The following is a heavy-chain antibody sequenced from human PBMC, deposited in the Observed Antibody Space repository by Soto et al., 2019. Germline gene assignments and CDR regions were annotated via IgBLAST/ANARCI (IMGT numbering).Heavy chain of an antibody. D-gene: IGHD1-1*01. Sequence: GESLKISCAASGFTFSSYGMHWVRQAPGKGLEWVAVISYDGSNKYYADSVKGRFTISRDNSKNTLYLQMNSLRAEDTAVYYCAKDLQLEPDSYYYYYGMDVWGQGTTVTVSS. V-gene: IGHV3-30*18. CDR2: ISYDGSNK. CDR1: GFTFSSYG. CDR3: AKDLQLEPDSYYYYYGMDV. J-gene: IGHJ6*02.